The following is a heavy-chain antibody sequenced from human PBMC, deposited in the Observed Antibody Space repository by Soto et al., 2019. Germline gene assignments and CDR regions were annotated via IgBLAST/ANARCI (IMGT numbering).Heavy chain of an antibody. CDR2: INPNSGNT. D-gene: IGHD6-19*01. Sequence: ASVKVSCKASGYTFTGYYMHWVRQAPGQGLEWMGWINPNSGNTGYAQKFQGRVTMTRNTSISTAYMELSSLRSEDTAVYYCARSVEWLASFDYWGQGTLVTVSS. CDR3: ARSVEWLASFDY. CDR1: GYTFTGYY. V-gene: IGHV1-8*02. J-gene: IGHJ4*02.